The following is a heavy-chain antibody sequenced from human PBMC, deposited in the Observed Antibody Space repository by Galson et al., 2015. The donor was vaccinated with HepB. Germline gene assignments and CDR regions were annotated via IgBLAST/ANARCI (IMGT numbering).Heavy chain of an antibody. CDR1: GGSFSGYY. Sequence: SETLSLTCAVYGGSFSGYYWSWIRQPPGKGLEWIGEINHSGSTNYNPSLKSRVTISVDTSKNQFSLKLSSVTAADTAVYYCARVHIAAAGLRFDYWGQGTLVTVSS. D-gene: IGHD6-13*01. CDR2: INHSGST. CDR3: ARVHIAAAGLRFDY. J-gene: IGHJ4*02. V-gene: IGHV4-34*01.